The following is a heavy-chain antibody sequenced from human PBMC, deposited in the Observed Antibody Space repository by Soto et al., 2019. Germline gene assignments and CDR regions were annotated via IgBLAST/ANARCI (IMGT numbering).Heavy chain of an antibody. Sequence: EVQLVESGGGVLRPGGSLRLSCAASGFTFDDYGMSWARQAPGKGLEWVSGGNWYGGSTGYADSVEGRFTISRDNAKNSMYLQMISLRAEDTAFYSCLRWASLNFDYWGQGTLVTVSS. V-gene: IGHV3-20*04. CDR1: GFTFDDYG. J-gene: IGHJ4*02. CDR3: LRWASLNFDY. CDR2: GNWYGGST. D-gene: IGHD1-26*01.